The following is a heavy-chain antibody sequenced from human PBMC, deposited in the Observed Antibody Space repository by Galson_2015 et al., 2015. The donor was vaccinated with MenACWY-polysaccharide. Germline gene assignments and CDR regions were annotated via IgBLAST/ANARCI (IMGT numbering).Heavy chain of an antibody. CDR1: GFTFSRYG. CDR2: IWSDGSKK. CDR3: AKDLPLWGAPDFDY. D-gene: IGHD1-26*01. J-gene: IGHJ4*02. V-gene: IGHV3-33*06. Sequence: SLRLSCAASGFTFSRYGMHWVRQGPGKGLEWVAVIWSDGSKKYYAESVKGRFTISRDNSKNTLSLQMNSLRAEDTAIYYCAKDLPLWGAPDFDYWGQGTLVTVSS.